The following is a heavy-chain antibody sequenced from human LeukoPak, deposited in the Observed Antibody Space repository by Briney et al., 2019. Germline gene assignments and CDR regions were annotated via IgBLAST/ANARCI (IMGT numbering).Heavy chain of an antibody. V-gene: IGHV2-5*02. Sequence: ESGPTLVNPTQTLTLTCTFSGFSLSTSGVGVGWIRQPPGKALEWLALIYWDDDKRYSPSLKTRLTITKDTSKSQVVLTMTNMDPVDTATYYCAHSPRECFDDTCYPARNFDYWGQGALVTVSS. J-gene: IGHJ4*02. CDR2: IYWDDDK. D-gene: IGHD2-15*01. CDR1: GFSLSTSGVG. CDR3: AHSPRECFDDTCYPARNFDY.